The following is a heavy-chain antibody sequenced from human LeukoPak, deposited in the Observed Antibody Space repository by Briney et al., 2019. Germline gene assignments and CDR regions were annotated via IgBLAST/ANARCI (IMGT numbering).Heavy chain of an antibody. CDR2: INPNSGGT. CDR1: GYTFTGYY. Sequence: ASVKVSCKASGYTFTGYYMHWVRQAPGQGLEWMGWINPNSGGTNYAQKFQGRVTMTRDTSISTAYMELSRLRSEDTAVYYCARAGAGHDAFDIWGQGTMVTVSS. CDR3: ARAGAGHDAFDI. J-gene: IGHJ3*02. V-gene: IGHV1-2*02. D-gene: IGHD1-26*01.